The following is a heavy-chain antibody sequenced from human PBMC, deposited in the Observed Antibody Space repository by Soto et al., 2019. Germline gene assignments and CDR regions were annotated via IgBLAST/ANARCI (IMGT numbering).Heavy chain of an antibody. D-gene: IGHD3-10*01. Sequence: SETLSLTCTVSGGSISSDYWSWIRQPPGKGLEWIGYIYYSGSTNYNPSLKSRVTISVDTSKNQFSLKLSSVTAADTAVYYCARGVDYYYGMDVWGQGTTVTVSS. CDR3: ARGVDYYYGMDV. V-gene: IGHV4-59*01. CDR2: IYYSGST. CDR1: GGSISSDY. J-gene: IGHJ6*02.